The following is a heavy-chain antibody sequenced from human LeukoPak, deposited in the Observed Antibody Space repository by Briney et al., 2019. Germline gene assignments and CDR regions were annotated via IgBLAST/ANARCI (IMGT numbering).Heavy chain of an antibody. CDR2: IKTDGSTT. CDR3: ARGVINRYGFDF. D-gene: IGHD2-21*01. V-gene: IGHV3-74*01. Sequence: GESRTLARPPAAFAFSNFWMQWVRPAPAMGRVWVSRIKTDGSTTNYADSVKGRFTISRDNAKNTVYLQMNSLRGEDTAVYYCARGVINRYGFDFGGQGTLVTVSS. CDR1: AFAFSNFW. J-gene: IGHJ4*02.